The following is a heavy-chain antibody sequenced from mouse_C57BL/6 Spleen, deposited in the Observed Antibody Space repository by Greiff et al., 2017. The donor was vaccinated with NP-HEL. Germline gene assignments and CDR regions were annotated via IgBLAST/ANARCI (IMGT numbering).Heavy chain of an antibody. CDR3: ARSDYHLREFAY. CDR1: GYTFTSYW. D-gene: IGHD1-1*02. V-gene: IGHV1-52*01. CDR2: IDPSDSET. J-gene: IGHJ3*01. Sequence: QVQLKQPGAELVRPGSSVKLSCKASGYTFTSYWMHWVKQRPIQGLEWIGNIDPSDSETQYNQKFKDKATLTVDKSSSTAYMQLSSLTSEVSAVYYCARSDYHLREFAYWGQGTLVTVSA.